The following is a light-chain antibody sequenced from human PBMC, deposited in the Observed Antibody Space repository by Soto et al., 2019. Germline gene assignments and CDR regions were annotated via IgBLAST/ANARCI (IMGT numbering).Light chain of an antibody. J-gene: IGKJ5*01. V-gene: IGKV1-9*01. CDR1: QGISPY. CDR3: QQRLDYPIT. Sequence: DIQLTQSPSFLSASVGDRVTITCRASQGISPYLVWYQQIPGRAPKLLIHTASTLQAGVPSRFSGSGSGTEFTLTINSLQPEDFASYYCQQRLDYPITFGQGTRLEI. CDR2: TAS.